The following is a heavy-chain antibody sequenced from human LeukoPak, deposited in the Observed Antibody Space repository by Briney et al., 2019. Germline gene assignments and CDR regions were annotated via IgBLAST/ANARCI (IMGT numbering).Heavy chain of an antibody. V-gene: IGHV1-69*02. CDR3: ARGHQPPYYGMDV. CDR1: GGTFSSYT. J-gene: IGHJ6*02. Sequence: ASVKVSCKASGGTFSSYTISWVRQAPGQGLEWMGRIIPILGIANYAQKFQGRVTITADKSTSTAYMELSSLRPEDTAVSYCARGHQPPYYGMDVWGQGTTVTVSS. CDR2: IIPILGIA.